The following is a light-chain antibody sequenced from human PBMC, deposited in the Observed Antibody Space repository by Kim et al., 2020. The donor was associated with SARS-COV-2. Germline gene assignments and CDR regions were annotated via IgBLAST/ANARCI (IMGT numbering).Light chain of an antibody. CDR2: DND. Sequence: GRRISIACSGGSADIGSNDVHWYQQLPGTAPKLVLYDNDQRPPGVPGRFSGSKSGTAAYLAISGLRSEDEAHYYCAAWDDSLSGPVFGGGTQLTVL. V-gene: IGLV1-47*02. CDR1: SADIGSND. CDR3: AAWDDSLSGPV. J-gene: IGLJ2*01.